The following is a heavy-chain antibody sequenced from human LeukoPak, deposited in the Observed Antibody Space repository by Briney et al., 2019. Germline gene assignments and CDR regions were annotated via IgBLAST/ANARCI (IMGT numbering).Heavy chain of an antibody. D-gene: IGHD2-2*01. V-gene: IGHV4-59*08. Sequence: SETLSLNCTVSGGSISSYYWSWIRQPPGKGLEWIGYIYYSGSTNYNPSLKSRVTISVDTSKNQFSLKLSSVTAADTAVYYCARVYCSSTSCYDYWGQGALVTVSS. CDR2: IYYSGST. CDR3: ARVYCSSTSCYDY. J-gene: IGHJ4*02. CDR1: GGSISSYY.